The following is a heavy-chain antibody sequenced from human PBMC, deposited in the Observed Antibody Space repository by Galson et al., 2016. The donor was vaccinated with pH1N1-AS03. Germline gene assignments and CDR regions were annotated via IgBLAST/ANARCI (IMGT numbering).Heavy chain of an antibody. Sequence: SVKVSCKASGYTFIGYYMHWVRQAPGQGLEWLGRINPNSGGANDVQKFQDRDTMTRDTSISTAYMELSGLTSDDTAVYYCATDVVTPMGRAFDIWGQGTMVTVSS. CDR1: GYTFIGYY. CDR3: ATDVVTPMGRAFDI. D-gene: IGHD2-21*02. CDR2: INPNSGGA. V-gene: IGHV1-2*06. J-gene: IGHJ3*02.